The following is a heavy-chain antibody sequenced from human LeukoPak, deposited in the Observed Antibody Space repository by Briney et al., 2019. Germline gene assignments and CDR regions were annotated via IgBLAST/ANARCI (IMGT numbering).Heavy chain of an antibody. Sequence: ASVKVSCKASGYTFTSYYMHWVRQAPGQGLEWMGIINPSGGSTSYAQKFQGRVTMTRDMSTSTVYMELSSLRSEDTAVYYCARERRGNWFDPWGQGTLVTVSS. CDR1: GYTFTSYY. V-gene: IGHV1-46*01. CDR2: INPSGGST. J-gene: IGHJ5*02. CDR3: ARERRGNWFDP.